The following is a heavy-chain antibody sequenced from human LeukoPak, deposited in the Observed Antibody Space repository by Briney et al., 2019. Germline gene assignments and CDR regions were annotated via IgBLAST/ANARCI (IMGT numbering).Heavy chain of an antibody. D-gene: IGHD3-16*01. J-gene: IGHJ4*02. V-gene: IGHV5-51*01. CDR3: ARRHYYNWGSYDF. Sequence: GESLKISCQTSGFMFTTYWIGWVRQMPGKGLEWMGLVYGGDSDTTHSPSFQGQVTISVDKSITTAYLQWSSLKASDTAMYYCARRHYYNWGSYDFWGQGTLVTVSS. CDR2: VYGGDSDT. CDR1: GFMFTTYW.